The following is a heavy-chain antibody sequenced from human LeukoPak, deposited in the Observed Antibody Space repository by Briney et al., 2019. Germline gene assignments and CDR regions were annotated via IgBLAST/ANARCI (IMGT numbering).Heavy chain of an antibody. V-gene: IGHV3-48*03. CDR2: IISGGSTV. CDR1: GFNFSSYE. CDR3: ARVIIVGTTGI. J-gene: IGHJ3*02. Sequence: GGSLRLSCAASGFNFSSYEMNWVRQAPGKGLEWVSYIISGGSTVYYADSVKGRFTISRDNAKNSLYLQMYNLRAQDTAVHYCARVIIVGTTGIWGQGTMVTVSS. D-gene: IGHD1-26*01.